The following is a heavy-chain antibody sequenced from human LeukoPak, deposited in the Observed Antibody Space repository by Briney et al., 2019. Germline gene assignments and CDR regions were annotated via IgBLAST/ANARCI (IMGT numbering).Heavy chain of an antibody. Sequence: PGGSLRLSCVVSGFTVTGYSMHWVRQAPGKGLEWVAVIWYDGSDKYHADSVKGRFTISRDNSKNMLYLQMNSLRAEDTAVYYCASSSGWYLSSDYWGQGTLVTVSS. CDR3: ASSSGWYLSSDY. D-gene: IGHD6-19*01. V-gene: IGHV3-33*08. CDR1: GFTVTGYS. J-gene: IGHJ4*02. CDR2: IWYDGSDK.